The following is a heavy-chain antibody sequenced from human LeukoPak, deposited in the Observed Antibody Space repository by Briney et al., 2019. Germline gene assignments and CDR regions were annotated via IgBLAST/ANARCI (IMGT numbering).Heavy chain of an antibody. CDR3: ARTIRAYRGYDHWYFDV. J-gene: IGHJ2*01. V-gene: IGHV4-59*02. CDR1: GVSVSSDH. CDR2: IDYPGST. D-gene: IGHD5-12*01. Sequence: PSETLSLTCTVSGVSVSSDHWTWIRQPPGKGLEWLGKIDYPGSTNYNPSLKSRVTISMDTSKNQVSLKLTSVTAADTAVYYCARTIRAYRGYDHWYFDVWGRGTLVTVSS.